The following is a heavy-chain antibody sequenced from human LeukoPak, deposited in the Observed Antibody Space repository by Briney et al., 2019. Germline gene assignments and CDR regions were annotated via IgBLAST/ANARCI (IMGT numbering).Heavy chain of an antibody. CDR2: ISGSGGST. CDR1: GFTFSSYA. D-gene: IGHD3-10*01. J-gene: IGHJ4*02. CDR3: AKAGRPVSKYYFDY. Sequence: GGSLRLSCAASGFTFSSYAMCWVRQAPGKGLKWVSGISGSGGSTYYGESVKGRFTISRDNSKNTLYLQVNSLRAEDTAVYYCAKAGRPVSKYYFDYWGQGTLVTVSS. V-gene: IGHV3-23*01.